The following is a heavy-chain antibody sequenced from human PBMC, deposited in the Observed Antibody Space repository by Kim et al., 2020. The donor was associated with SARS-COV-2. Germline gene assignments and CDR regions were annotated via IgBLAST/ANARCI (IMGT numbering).Heavy chain of an antibody. D-gene: IGHD4-17*01. CDR3: ARGDYGDRGIDP. CDR1: GFTFSSYS. CDR2: ISSSSSYI. V-gene: IGHV3-21*01. J-gene: IGHJ5*02. Sequence: GGSLRLSCAASGFTFSSYSMNWVRQAPGKGLEWVSSISSSSSYIYYADSVKGRFTISRDNAKNSLYLQMNSLRAEDTAVYYCARGDYGDRGIDPWGQGTLVTVSS.